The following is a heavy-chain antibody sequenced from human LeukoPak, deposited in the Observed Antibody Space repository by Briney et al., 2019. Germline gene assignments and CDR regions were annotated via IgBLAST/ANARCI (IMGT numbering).Heavy chain of an antibody. CDR2: IYYIGST. Sequence: SETLSLTCTVSGGSITSYYWSWMRQPPGKGLEWLGYIYYIGSTNYNPSLKSRVTISVDTSKNQFSLKLSSVTAADTAVYYCARVRATVTNYGMDVWGQGTTVTVSS. V-gene: IGHV4-59*12. CDR3: ARVRATVTNYGMDV. J-gene: IGHJ6*02. D-gene: IGHD4-17*01. CDR1: GGSITSYY.